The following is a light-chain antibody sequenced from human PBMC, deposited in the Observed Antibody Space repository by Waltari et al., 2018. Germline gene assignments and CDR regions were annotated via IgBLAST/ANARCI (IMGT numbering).Light chain of an antibody. Sequence: QSALTQPASVSGSPGQSITISCTGTGSDVGGYDYVSWYQHHPGKAPKLIIYDVTKRPSGVSNHFSASKSGNTASLTISGLQTEDEADYYCNSYTTSSTFLFGSGTTVTVL. J-gene: IGLJ1*01. CDR2: DVT. V-gene: IGLV2-14*03. CDR1: GSDVGGYDY. CDR3: NSYTTSSTFL.